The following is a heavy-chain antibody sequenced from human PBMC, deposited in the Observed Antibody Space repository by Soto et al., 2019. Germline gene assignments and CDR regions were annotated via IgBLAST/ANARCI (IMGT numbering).Heavy chain of an antibody. V-gene: IGHV4-31*03. J-gene: IGHJ5*02. CDR3: ARPSGSGQSWFDP. CDR2: IYYSRNT. Sequence: QVQLQESGPGLVKPSQTLSLTCIVSCGCISSNDFYCSWIRQHPGKGLEWIGYIYYSRNTYYNPSLNSRVTILVDTSKNQFSLKVSSVTAADTAVDYCARPSGSGQSWFDPWGQGTLVTVSS. D-gene: IGHD6-13*01. CDR1: CGCISSNDFY.